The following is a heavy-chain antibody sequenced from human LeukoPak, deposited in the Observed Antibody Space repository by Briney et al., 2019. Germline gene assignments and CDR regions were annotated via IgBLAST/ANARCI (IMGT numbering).Heavy chain of an antibody. V-gene: IGHV4-38-2*01. CDR3: ARTPDSNWFDP. CDR1: GYSISSGYY. D-gene: IGHD1-14*01. J-gene: IGHJ5*02. CDR2: IYHSGST. Sequence: SETLSLTCAVSGYSISSGYYWGWIRQPPGKGLEWIGSIYHSGSTYYNPSLKSRVTISVDTSKNQFSLKLSSVTAADTAVYYCARTPDSNWFDPWGQGTLVTVSS.